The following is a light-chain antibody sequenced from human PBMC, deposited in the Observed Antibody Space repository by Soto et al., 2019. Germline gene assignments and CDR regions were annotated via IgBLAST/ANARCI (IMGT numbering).Light chain of an antibody. CDR3: AAWDDSLNGQV. V-gene: IGLV1-44*01. CDR2: SNN. Sequence: QSVLTQPPSASGTPGQRVTISCSGSSSNIGSNTVNWYQQLPGTAPKVLIYSNNHRPSGVPDRFSGSKSGTSASLAISGLQSEDEADYYCAAWDDSLNGQVFGTGTKLTVL. CDR1: SSNIGSNT. J-gene: IGLJ1*01.